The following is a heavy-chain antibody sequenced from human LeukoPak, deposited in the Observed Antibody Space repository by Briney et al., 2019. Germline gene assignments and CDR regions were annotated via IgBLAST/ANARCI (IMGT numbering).Heavy chain of an antibody. Sequence: SVKVSCKASGGTFSSYVISWVRQAPGQGLEWMGGIIPMFGTANYAQKFQGRVTINADESTSTAYMELSSLKSEDTAVYYCARSPPGGFEHGFDIWGQGTMVTVSS. D-gene: IGHD3-10*01. CDR2: IIPMFGTA. J-gene: IGHJ3*02. CDR3: ARSPPGGFEHGFDI. V-gene: IGHV1-69*13. CDR1: GGTFSSYV.